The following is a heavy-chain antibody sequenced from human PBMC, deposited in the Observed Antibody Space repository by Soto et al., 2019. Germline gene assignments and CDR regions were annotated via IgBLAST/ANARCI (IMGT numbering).Heavy chain of an antibody. CDR1: GFTFSNAW. CDR3: TRDCGGDCYLLDAFDI. D-gene: IGHD2-21*02. Sequence: VGSLRLSCAASGFTFSNAWMSWVRQAPGKGLEWVGRIKSKTDGGTTDYAAPVKGRFTISRDDSKNTLYLQMNSLKTEDTAVYYCTRDCGGDCYLLDAFDIWGQGTMVTV. V-gene: IGHV3-15*01. CDR2: IKSKTDGGTT. J-gene: IGHJ3*02.